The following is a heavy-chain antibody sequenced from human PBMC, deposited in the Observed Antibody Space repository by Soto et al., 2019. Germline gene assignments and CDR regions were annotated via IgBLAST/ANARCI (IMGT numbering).Heavy chain of an antibody. CDR1: GDSVSSNSAA. Sequence: SQTLSLTCAISGDSVSSNSAAWNWIRQSPSRGLERLGRTYYRSKWYNDYAVSVKSRITINPDTSKNQFSLQLNSVTPEDTAVYYCARDPETDTAMVSGYYGMDVWGQGTTVTVSS. J-gene: IGHJ6*02. CDR2: TYYRSKWYN. V-gene: IGHV6-1*01. CDR3: ARDPETDTAMVSGYYGMDV. D-gene: IGHD5-18*01.